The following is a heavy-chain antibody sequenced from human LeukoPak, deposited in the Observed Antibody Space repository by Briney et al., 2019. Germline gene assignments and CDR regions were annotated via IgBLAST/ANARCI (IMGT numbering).Heavy chain of an antibody. V-gene: IGHV1-69*05. D-gene: IGHD4-23*01. Sequence: ASVKVSCKASGGTFSSYAISWVRQAPGQGLEWMGGIIPIFGTTNYAQKFQGRVTITTDESTSTAYMELSLRSEDTAVYYCATQPQIGGQTPRSFDYWGQGTLVTVSS. CDR1: GGTFSSYA. J-gene: IGHJ4*02. CDR2: IIPIFGTT. CDR3: ATQPQIGGQTPRSFDY.